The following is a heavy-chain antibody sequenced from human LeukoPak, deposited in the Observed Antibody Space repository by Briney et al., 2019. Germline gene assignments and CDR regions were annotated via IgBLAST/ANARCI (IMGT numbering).Heavy chain of an antibody. J-gene: IGHJ4*02. CDR3: AKVLPPRGGRSGWYETNDY. Sequence: PGGSLRLSCAASGFTFSSYAMSWVRQAPGKGLEWVSSIKNNGGGTYYADSVKGRLTISRDNSKNALYLQMSSLRADNTAVYYCAKVLPPRGGRSGWYETNDYWGQGTLVTVSS. CDR1: GFTFSSYA. D-gene: IGHD6-19*01. V-gene: IGHV3-23*01. CDR2: IKNNGGGT.